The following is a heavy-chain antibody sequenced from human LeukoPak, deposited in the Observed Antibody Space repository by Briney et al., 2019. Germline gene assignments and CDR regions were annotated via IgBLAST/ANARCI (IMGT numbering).Heavy chain of an antibody. J-gene: IGHJ4*02. CDR1: GFTFSSYA. CDR3: ARDLRGERGYSYGYFDY. Sequence: GGSLRPSCAASGFTFSSYAMHWVRQAPGKGLEWVAVISYDGSNKYYADSVKGRFTISRDNSKNTLYLQMNSLRAEDTAVYYCARDLRGERGYSYGYFDYWGQGTLVTVSS. CDR2: ISYDGSNK. V-gene: IGHV3-30*04. D-gene: IGHD5-18*01.